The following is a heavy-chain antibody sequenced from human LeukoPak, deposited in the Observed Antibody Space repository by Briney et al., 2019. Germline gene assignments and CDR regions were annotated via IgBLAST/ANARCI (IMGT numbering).Heavy chain of an antibody. J-gene: IGHJ3*02. D-gene: IGHD2-15*01. CDR2: INHSGST. Sequence: SEPLSLPCAVYGGSFSGYYWSWLRQPPGKGLEWLGEINHSGSTNYNPSLKSRVTISVDTSKNQFSLKLSSVTAADTAVYYCARGLVNIVADAFDIWGQGTMVTVSS. CDR3: ARGLVNIVADAFDI. CDR1: GGSFSGYY. V-gene: IGHV4-34*01.